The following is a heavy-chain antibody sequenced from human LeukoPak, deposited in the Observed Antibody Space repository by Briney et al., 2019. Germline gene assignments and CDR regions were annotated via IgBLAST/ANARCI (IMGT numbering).Heavy chain of an antibody. D-gene: IGHD3-10*01. CDR2: ISGNGGSI. V-gene: IGHV3-23*01. CDR1: GFTFSSYA. J-gene: IGHJ4*02. CDR3: ARDPRGVVSSSYFDS. Sequence: PGGSLRLSCAASGFTFSSYAMNWVRQALGKGLEWVSGISGNGGSIYYADSVKGRFTVSRDNSKNTLYLQMNSLRAEDTAVYYCARDPRGVVSSSYFDSWGQGTLVTVSS.